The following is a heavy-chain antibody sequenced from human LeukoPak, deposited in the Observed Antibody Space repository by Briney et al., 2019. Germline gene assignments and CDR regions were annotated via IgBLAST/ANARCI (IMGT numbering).Heavy chain of an antibody. CDR2: ISPYNGNT. CDR3: AKDRVGARPGDWEYLGASNCFDI. CDR1: GYTFNSYC. Sequence: GASVKVSCKASGYTFNSYCVNWVRQAPGQGLEWMGWISPYNGNTNLAQKFKGRVTMTTDTATSTAYMELKSLRLDDTAVYYCAKDRVGARPGDWEYLGASNCFDIWGQGTMVSVSS. D-gene: IGHD3-16*01. V-gene: IGHV1-18*01. J-gene: IGHJ3*02.